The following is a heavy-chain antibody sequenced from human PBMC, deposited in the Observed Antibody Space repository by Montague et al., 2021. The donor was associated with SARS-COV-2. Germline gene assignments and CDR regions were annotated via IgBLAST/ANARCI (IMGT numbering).Heavy chain of an antibody. CDR3: AGCVRVANRPDRVSYNLDV. D-gene: IGHD5-24*01. CDR2: IHHGGDT. CDR1: GTSFTDHY. J-gene: IGHJ6*02. V-gene: IGHV4-34*01. Sequence: SETLSLTCDVNGTSFTDHYWTWLRQSPGGGLGWIGEIHHGGDTNYNPSLRSRVTISIDTSKPQSSLRLYSMTAADTAVYYCAGCVRVANRPDRVSYNLDVWGRGTAVIVTS.